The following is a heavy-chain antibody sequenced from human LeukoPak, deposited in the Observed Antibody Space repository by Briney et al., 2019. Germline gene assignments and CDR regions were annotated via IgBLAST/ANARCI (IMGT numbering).Heavy chain of an antibody. D-gene: IGHD3-10*01. Sequence: GGSLRLSCAASGFTFSSYAMSWVRQAPGKGLEWVSAISGSGGSTYYADSVKGRFTISRDNSKNTLYLQMNSLRAEDTAVYYCAKDHIGYYGSGSYFPLDYWGQGTLATVSS. J-gene: IGHJ4*02. CDR3: AKDHIGYYGSGSYFPLDY. V-gene: IGHV3-23*01. CDR2: ISGSGGST. CDR1: GFTFSSYA.